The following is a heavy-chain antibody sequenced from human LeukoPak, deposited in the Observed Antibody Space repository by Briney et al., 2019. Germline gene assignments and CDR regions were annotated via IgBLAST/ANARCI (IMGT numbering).Heavy chain of an antibody. CDR3: ARAIFGVVINLKNWFDP. D-gene: IGHD3-3*01. Sequence: ASVKVSCKASGYTFTGYYMHWVRQAPGQGLEWMGWINPNSGGTNYAQKFQGRVTMTRDTSISTAYMELRSLRSDDTAVYYCARAIFGVVINLKNWFDPWGQGTLVTVSS. CDR2: INPNSGGT. J-gene: IGHJ5*02. CDR1: GYTFTGYY. V-gene: IGHV1-2*02.